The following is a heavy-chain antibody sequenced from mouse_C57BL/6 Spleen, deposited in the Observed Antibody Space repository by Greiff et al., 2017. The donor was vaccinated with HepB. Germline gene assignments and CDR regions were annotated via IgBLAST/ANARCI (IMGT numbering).Heavy chain of an antibody. Sequence: VKLVESGAELVKPGASVKISCKASGYAFSSYWMNWVKQRPGKGLEWIGQIYPGDGDTNYNGKFKGKATLTADKSSSTAYMQLSSLTSEDSAVYFCARTRDSNYYFDYWGQGTTLTVSS. CDR1: GYAFSSYW. V-gene: IGHV1-80*01. CDR3: ARTRDSNYYFDY. J-gene: IGHJ2*01. CDR2: IYPGDGDT. D-gene: IGHD2-5*01.